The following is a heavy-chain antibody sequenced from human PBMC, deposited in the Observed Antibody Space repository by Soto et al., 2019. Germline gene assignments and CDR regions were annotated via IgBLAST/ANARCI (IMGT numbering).Heavy chain of an antibody. V-gene: IGHV3-30-3*01. CDR3: ARVKVGGAGDYYYGMYV. J-gene: IGHJ6*02. CDR1: GFTFSSYA. Sequence: QVQLVESGGGVVQPGRSLRLSCAASGFTFSSYAMHWVRQAPGKGLEWVAVISYDGSNKYYADSVKGRFTISRDNSKNTRYLHMNSMRDDDTAVYYCARVKVGGAGDYYYGMYVWGQGNTVTVSS. CDR2: ISYDGSNK. D-gene: IGHD2-15*01.